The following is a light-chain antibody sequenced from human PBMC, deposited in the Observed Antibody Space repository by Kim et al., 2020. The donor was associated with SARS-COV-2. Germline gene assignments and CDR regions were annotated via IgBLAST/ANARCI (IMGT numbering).Light chain of an antibody. CDR3: QSADSSDTFWV. Sequence: SYELTQPPSVSVSPGQTARITCSGDALPKQYAYWFQQKPGHAPVVLIYEDTERPSGIPERFSGSTSGTTVTLTISAVQAEDEADYYCQSADSSDTFWVFG. CDR2: EDT. J-gene: IGLJ3*02. CDR1: ALPKQY. V-gene: IGLV3-25*03.